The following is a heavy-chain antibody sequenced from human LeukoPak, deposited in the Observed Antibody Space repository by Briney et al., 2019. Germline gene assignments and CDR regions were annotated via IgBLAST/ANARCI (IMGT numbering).Heavy chain of an antibody. Sequence: GGSLRLSCAASGFTFSTYSMNWVRQAPGKGLEWVSIISGDGATTDYADSVKGRFTISRDNSRNTLYLQMNSLRVEDTAVYYCAKKNLAAAGPNYFDYWGQRTLVTVSS. D-gene: IGHD6-13*01. J-gene: IGHJ4*02. V-gene: IGHV3-23*01. CDR3: AKKNLAAAGPNYFDY. CDR2: ISGDGATT. CDR1: GFTFSTYS.